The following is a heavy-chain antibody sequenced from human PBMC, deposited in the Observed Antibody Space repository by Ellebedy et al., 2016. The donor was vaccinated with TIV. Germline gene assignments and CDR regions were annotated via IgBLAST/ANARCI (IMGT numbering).Heavy chain of an antibody. D-gene: IGHD3-22*01. J-gene: IGHJ4*02. Sequence: ASVKVSCKGSGYSFSSYWIGWVRQMPGKGLEWMGIIYPGDSDTRYSPSFQGQVTISADKSISTAYLQWSSLKASDTAMSYCARQLDYYDSSGYSKYYFDYWGQGTLVTVSS. CDR3: ARQLDYYDSSGYSKYYFDY. V-gene: IGHV5-51*01. CDR1: GYSFSSYW. CDR2: IYPGDSDT.